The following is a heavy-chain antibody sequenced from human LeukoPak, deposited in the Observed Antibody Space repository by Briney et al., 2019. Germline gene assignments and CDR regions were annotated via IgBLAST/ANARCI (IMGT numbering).Heavy chain of an antibody. CDR1: GGTFINYA. J-gene: IGHJ3*02. Sequence: SVKVSFKGSGGTFINYAISWVRQAAGQGVEGMGGFIPIFGTANSAQKFQGRVTITTDESTSTAYMELSSLRSEDTAVYYCARDHYSAAVRGDAFDIWGQGTMVTVSS. V-gene: IGHV1-69*05. CDR3: ARDHYSAAVRGDAFDI. CDR2: FIPIFGTA. D-gene: IGHD6-13*01.